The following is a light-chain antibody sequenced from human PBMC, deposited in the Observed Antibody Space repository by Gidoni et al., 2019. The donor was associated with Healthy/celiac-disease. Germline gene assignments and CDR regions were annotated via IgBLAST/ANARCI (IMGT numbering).Light chain of an antibody. CDR2: SNN. V-gene: IGLV1-44*01. CDR1: SSNIGSNT. J-gene: IGLJ1*01. Sequence: QSVLTQPPSASGTPGPRVTLSCSGSSSNIGSNTVNWYQQLPGTAPKLLIYSNNQRPSGVPDRFSGSKSGTSASLAISGLQSEDEADYYCAAWDDSLNGFYVFGTGTKVTVL. CDR3: AAWDDSLNGFYV.